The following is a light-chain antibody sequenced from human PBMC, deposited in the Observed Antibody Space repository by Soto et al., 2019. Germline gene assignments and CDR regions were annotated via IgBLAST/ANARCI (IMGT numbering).Light chain of an antibody. CDR3: HLYGSGPWT. CDR2: GAS. J-gene: IGKJ1*01. CDR1: QSVSSSY. V-gene: IGKV3-20*01. Sequence: EIVLTQSPGTLSLSPGERATLSCRASQSVSSSYLAWYQQKPGQAPRLLIYGASSRATGIPDRFSVSGTGTLDTLTNIRREPDDFAVYSCHLYGSGPWTVSQGNKVKIK.